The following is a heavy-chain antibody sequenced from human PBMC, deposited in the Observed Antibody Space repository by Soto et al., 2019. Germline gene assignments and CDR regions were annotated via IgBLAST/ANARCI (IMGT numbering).Heavy chain of an antibody. Sequence: QVQLVESGGGVVQPGRSLRLSCAASGFTFSSYAMHWVRQAPGKGLEWVAVISYDGSNKYYADSVKGRFTISRDNSKNTLYVQMNSLRAEDTAVYYCARDFTMVRGRALFVPYYWGQGCLVTVCS. CDR3: ARDFTMVRGRALFVPYY. CDR2: ISYDGSNK. J-gene: IGHJ4*02. V-gene: IGHV3-30-3*01. D-gene: IGHD3-10*01. CDR1: GFTFSSYA.